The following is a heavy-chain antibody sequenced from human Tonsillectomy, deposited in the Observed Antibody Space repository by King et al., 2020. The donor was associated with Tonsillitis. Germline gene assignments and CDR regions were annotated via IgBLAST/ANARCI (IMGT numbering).Heavy chain of an antibody. Sequence: VQLVESGGGVVQPGTSLRLSCAASGFTFRNYGMHWVRQAPGKGLEWVAVVSFDGSTTYYGDSVKGRFTISRDNSKDTLYLQMNSLRTEDTAMYYCAKPTLGGDNSFLIEGWGQGTLVPVPS. V-gene: IGHV3-30*18. CDR3: AKPTLGGDNSFLIEG. CDR1: GFTFRNYG. J-gene: IGHJ4*02. D-gene: IGHD4-11*01. CDR2: VSFDGSTT.